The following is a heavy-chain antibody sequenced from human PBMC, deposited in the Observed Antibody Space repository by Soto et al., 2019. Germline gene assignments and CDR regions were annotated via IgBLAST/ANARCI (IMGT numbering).Heavy chain of an antibody. CDR1: GFTFSSYS. Sequence: XXSLRLSFAASGFTFSSYSMXWVPQAPGKGLEWVSSISSSSSYIYYADSVKGRFTISRDNAKNSLYLQMNSLRAEDTAVYYCARVISSAGSSYYFDYWGQGTLVTVSS. V-gene: IGHV3-21*01. J-gene: IGHJ4*02. D-gene: IGHD6-6*01. CDR2: ISSSSSYI. CDR3: ARVISSAGSSYYFDY.